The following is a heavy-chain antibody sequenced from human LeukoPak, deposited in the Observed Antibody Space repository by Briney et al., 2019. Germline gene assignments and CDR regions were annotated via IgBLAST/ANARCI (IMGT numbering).Heavy chain of an antibody. CDR2: IIPIFGTA. D-gene: IGHD6-6*01. V-gene: IGHV1-69*13. CDR3: ARGRYSSSINSMDV. J-gene: IGHJ6*02. Sequence: SVKVTCKASGGTFSSYTISWVRQAPGQGLEWMGGIIPIFGTANYAQKFQGRVTITADESTSTAYMELNSLRSEDTAVYYCARGRYSSSINSMDVWGQGTTVTVSS. CDR1: GGTFSSYT.